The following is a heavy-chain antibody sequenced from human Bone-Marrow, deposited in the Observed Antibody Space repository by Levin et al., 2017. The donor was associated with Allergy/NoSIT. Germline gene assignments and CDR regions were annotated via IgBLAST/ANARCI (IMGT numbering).Heavy chain of an antibody. J-gene: IGHJ4*02. CDR2: IDWDDAK. Sequence: ESGPTLVKPTQSLTLTCTFSGFSLSTKEMRVGWIRQSPWKALEWLARIDWDDAKFYSTFLKTRLTISKDTSKNQVVLTMTNVDPVDTATYYCARASCDKITCALGYYFDYWGPGTLVTVSS. V-gene: IGHV2-70*04. D-gene: IGHD2-21*01. CDR3: ARASCDKITCALGYYFDY. CDR1: GFSLSTKEMR.